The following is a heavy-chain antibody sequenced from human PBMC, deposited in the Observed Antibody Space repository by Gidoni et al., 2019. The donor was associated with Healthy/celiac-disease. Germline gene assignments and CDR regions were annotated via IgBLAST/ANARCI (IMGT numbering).Heavy chain of an antibody. CDR1: GFPFSSYG. CDR3: ARDLKGYSGYDWDDY. Sequence: QVQLLESGGGVVQPGRSLRLSCAASGFPFSSYGMHWVRQAPGKGLEWVAVIWYDGSNKYYADSVKGRFTISRDNSKNTLYLQMNSLRAEDTAVYYCARDLKGYSGYDWDDYWGQGTLVTVSS. CDR2: IWYDGSNK. V-gene: IGHV3-33*01. J-gene: IGHJ4*02. D-gene: IGHD5-12*01.